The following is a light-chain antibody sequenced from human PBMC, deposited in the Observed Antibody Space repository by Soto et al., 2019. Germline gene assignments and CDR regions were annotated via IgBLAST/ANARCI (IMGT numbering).Light chain of an antibody. CDR1: SSDVGAYNY. CDR2: DVA. V-gene: IGLV2-11*01. J-gene: IGLJ1*01. Sequence: ALTQPRSVSGSPGQSVTISCTGTSSDVGAYNYVSWYQQHPGKAPELIIFDVARRPSGVPDRFSGSKSGNTASLTVSGLQAEDEADYYCCSYAGSYTFVFGTGTKLTVL. CDR3: CSYAGSYTFV.